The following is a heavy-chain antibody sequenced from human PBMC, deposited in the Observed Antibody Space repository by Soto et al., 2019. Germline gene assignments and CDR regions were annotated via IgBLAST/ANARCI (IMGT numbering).Heavy chain of an antibody. D-gene: IGHD3-16*01. V-gene: IGHV4-59*01. CDR2: IYSSGST. CDR3: ARGLTGSPIPGEY. J-gene: IGHJ4*02. CDR1: NGSISSYY. Sequence: SETLSLTCTVSNGSISSYYWSWFRQPPGKGLEWIGSIYSSGSTNYNPSLKSRVTISVDTSKNQFSLRLRYVTAADTAVYYCARGLTGSPIPGEYWGQGTLVTVSS.